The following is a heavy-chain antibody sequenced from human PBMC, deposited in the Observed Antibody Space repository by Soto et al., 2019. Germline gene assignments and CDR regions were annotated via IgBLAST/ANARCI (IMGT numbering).Heavy chain of an antibody. D-gene: IGHD2-2*02. CDR2: ISAYNGNT. V-gene: IGHV1-18*04. Sequence: QVQLVQSGAEVKKPGASVKVSCKASGYTFTSYGISWVRQAPGQGLEWMGWISAYNGNTNYAQKLQGRVTMTTDTSTSTAYMELRSLRSDDTAVYYCARDAHCSSTSCYIGNAFDIWGQGTMVTVSS. J-gene: IGHJ3*02. CDR3: ARDAHCSSTSCYIGNAFDI. CDR1: GYTFTSYG.